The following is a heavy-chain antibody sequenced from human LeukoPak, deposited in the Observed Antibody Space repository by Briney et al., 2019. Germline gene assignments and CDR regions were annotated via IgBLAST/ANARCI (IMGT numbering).Heavy chain of an antibody. D-gene: IGHD6-6*01. J-gene: IGHJ3*02. Sequence: SETLSLTCTVSGGSVSSGSYYWSWIRQPPGKGLEWIGYIYYSGSTNYNPSLKSRVTISVDRSKNQFSLKLSSVTAADTAMYYCARTSIAARRANAFDIWGQGTMVTVSS. CDR3: ARTSIAARRANAFDI. V-gene: IGHV4-61*01. CDR2: IYYSGST. CDR1: GGSVSSGSYY.